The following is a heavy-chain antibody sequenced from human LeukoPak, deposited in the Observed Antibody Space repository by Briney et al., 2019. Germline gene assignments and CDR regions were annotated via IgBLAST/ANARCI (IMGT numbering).Heavy chain of an antibody. CDR2: INDSGRI. V-gene: IGHV4-34*01. CDR1: GGSFSNYY. J-gene: IGHJ6*03. D-gene: IGHD1-7*01. Sequence: KPSETLSLTCAVYGGSFSNYYWSWIRQPPGKGLEWIGEINDSGRINYNPSLMSRVTVSVDTSKNQFSLRLTSVTATDTAVYYCARRWNYGRNYYIDVWGNGATVSVS. CDR3: ARRWNYGRNYYIDV.